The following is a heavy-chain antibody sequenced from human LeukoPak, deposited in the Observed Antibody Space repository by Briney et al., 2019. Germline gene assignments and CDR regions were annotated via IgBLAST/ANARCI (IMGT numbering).Heavy chain of an antibody. CDR2: IHHSGST. V-gene: IGHV4-38-2*02. J-gene: IGHJ4*02. Sequence: SETLSLTCIVSGYSFNSGYYWGWIRQPPGKGLEWIGNIHHSGSTYYNPSLRRGVTISVDTPNNHFSLKLPTVSAADTGVYYCARDVKGYYYGSGIDFWGQGTLVTVSS. D-gene: IGHD3-10*01. CDR3: ARDVKGYYYGSGIDF. CDR1: GYSFNSGYY.